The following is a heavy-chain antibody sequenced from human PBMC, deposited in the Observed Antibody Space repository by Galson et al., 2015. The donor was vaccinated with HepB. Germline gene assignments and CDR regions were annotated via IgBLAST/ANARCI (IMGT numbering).Heavy chain of an antibody. CDR1: GFTFSSYG. D-gene: IGHD5-12*01. Sequence: SLRLSCAASGFTFSSYGMHWVRQAPGKGLEWVAVISYDGSNKYYADSVKGRFTISRDNSKNTLYLQMNNLRAEDTAVYYCAKVGSGYDYHFDYWGQGTLVTVSS. J-gene: IGHJ4*02. CDR2: ISYDGSNK. CDR3: AKVGSGYDYHFDY. V-gene: IGHV3-30*18.